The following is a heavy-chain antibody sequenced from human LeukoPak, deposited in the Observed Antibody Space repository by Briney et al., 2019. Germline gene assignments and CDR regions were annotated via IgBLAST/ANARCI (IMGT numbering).Heavy chain of an antibody. D-gene: IGHD6-6*01. J-gene: IGHJ4*02. CDR1: GYTFTGYY. CDR3: ASYPRYSSSPPFDY. V-gene: IGHV1-2*02. Sequence: ASVKVSCKASGYTFTGYYMHWVRQAPGQGLEWMGWINPNTGGTNYAQKFQARVTMTRDMTISTAYMELSRLTSDDTAVYYCASYPRYSSSPPFDYWGQGTLVTVSS. CDR2: INPNTGGT.